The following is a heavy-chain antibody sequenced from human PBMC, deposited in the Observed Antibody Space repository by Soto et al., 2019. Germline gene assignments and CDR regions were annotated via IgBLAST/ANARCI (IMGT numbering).Heavy chain of an antibody. D-gene: IGHD3-10*01. CDR3: AKGGPGVRYFDY. CDR2: ISYDGSNK. J-gene: IGHJ4*02. CDR1: GFTFSSYG. Sequence: GGSLRLSCAASGFTFSSYGMHWVRQAPGKGLEWVAVISYDGSNKYYADSVKGRFTISRDNSKKTLYLQMNSLRAEDTAVYYCAKGGPGVRYFDYWGQGTLVTVSS. V-gene: IGHV3-30*18.